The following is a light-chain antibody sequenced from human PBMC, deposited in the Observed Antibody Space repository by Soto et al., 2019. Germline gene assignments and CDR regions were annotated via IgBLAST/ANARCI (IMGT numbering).Light chain of an antibody. Sequence: IIMTQSPATLSVSPGERVTFSCRASQTISTNLAWYQQKPGQAPRLLIYGASTRATGIPARFSGSGSGTEFTLTISSLQSEDFAVYYCQQYNNWPPRFTFGPGTKVDIK. V-gene: IGKV3-15*01. CDR3: QQYNNWPPRFT. CDR2: GAS. J-gene: IGKJ3*01. CDR1: QTISTN.